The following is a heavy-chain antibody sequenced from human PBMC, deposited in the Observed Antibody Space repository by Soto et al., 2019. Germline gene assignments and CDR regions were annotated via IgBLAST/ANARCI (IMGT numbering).Heavy chain of an antibody. D-gene: IGHD6-6*01. CDR3: ARGGWGIAARPDY. Sequence: ASVKVSCKASGYTFTSYGISWVRQAPGQGLEWMGWISAYNGNTNYAQKFQGRVTMTRNTSISTAYMELSSLRSEDTAVYYCARGGWGIAARPDYWGQGTLVTVSS. V-gene: IGHV1-18*01. J-gene: IGHJ4*02. CDR1: GYTFTSYG. CDR2: ISAYNGNT.